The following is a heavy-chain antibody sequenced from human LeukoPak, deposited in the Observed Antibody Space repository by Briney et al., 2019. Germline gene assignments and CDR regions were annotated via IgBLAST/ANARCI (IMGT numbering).Heavy chain of an antibody. J-gene: IGHJ4*02. D-gene: IGHD1-26*01. CDR3: ARDEGSYLGFDY. V-gene: IGHV3-48*01. Sequence: GSLDPSFAAFGFPFSSFSMNWGRPAPGKGPGWGSYISSSSSTIYYADSVKGRFTISRDNAKNSLYLQMNSLRAEDTAVYYCARDEGSYLGFDYWGQGTLVTVSS. CDR2: ISSSSSTI. CDR1: GFPFSSFS.